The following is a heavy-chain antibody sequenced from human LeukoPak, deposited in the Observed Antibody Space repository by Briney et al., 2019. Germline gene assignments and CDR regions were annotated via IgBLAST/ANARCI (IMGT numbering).Heavy chain of an antibody. CDR1: GFTFINSA. D-gene: IGHD5/OR15-5a*01. V-gene: IGHV1-58*02. Sequence: GTSVKVSCKASGFTFINSAMQWVRQARGQRLEWIGWIVVGSGNTNYAQKFQERVTITRDMSTSTAYMELSSLRSEDTAVYYCAADDLSTGYRGQGTLVTVSS. CDR3: AADDLSTGY. J-gene: IGHJ4*02. CDR2: IVVGSGNT.